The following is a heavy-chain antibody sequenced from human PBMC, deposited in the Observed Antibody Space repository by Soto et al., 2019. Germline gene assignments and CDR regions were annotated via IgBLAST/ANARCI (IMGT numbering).Heavy chain of an antibody. Sequence: QVQLVQSGAEVKKPGSSVKVSCKASGGTFSSYAISWVRQAPGQGLEWMGGIIPIFGTANYAQKFQGRVTITADESTSTAYMELGSLRSEDTAVYYCARGSFSGGSLEENFDYWGQGTLVTVSS. V-gene: IGHV1-69*01. J-gene: IGHJ4*02. CDR2: IIPIFGTA. D-gene: IGHD3-16*01. CDR1: GGTFSSYA. CDR3: ARGSFSGGSLEENFDY.